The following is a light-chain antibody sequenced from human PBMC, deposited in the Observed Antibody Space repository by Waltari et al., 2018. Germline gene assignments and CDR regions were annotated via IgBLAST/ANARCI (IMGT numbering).Light chain of an antibody. V-gene: IGLV1-51*02. CDR2: ENN. CDR3: GTWDNSVSVSV. CDR1: STYNF. Sequence: QSVLTQPPSVSAAPGQKVTISCSGASTYNFVYWYQQVPGTAPKLLIYENNKRPSGIPDRFTGAKSGTSATLVITGLQTGDEADYYCGTWDNSVSVSVFGGGTKLTVL. J-gene: IGLJ3*02.